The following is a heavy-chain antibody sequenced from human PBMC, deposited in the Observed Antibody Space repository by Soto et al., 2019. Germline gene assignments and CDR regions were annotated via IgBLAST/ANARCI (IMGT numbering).Heavy chain of an antibody. CDR3: ARLNGYCISTNCHGYYGMDV. V-gene: IGHV4-34*01. Sequence: SETLSLTCAVYGGSLSGYYWSWIRQPPGKGLEWIGEINYSGSTNYNPSLKSRVTISVDTSKNEFSLKLSSVTAADTAVYYCARLNGYCISTNCHGYYGMDVWGQGTTVTVSS. CDR2: INYSGST. D-gene: IGHD2-2*03. CDR1: GGSLSGYY. J-gene: IGHJ6*02.